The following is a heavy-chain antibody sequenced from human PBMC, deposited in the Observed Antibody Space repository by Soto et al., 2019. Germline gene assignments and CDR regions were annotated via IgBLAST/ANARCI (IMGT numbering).Heavy chain of an antibody. CDR1: AASFSKYY. D-gene: IGHD3-16*01. V-gene: IGHV4-59*01. CDR3: ASVTFGGIVLAH. J-gene: IGHJ4*02. Sequence: SETLSLTCTVSAASFSKYYWTWIRQPPGRGLEWIGYIYFNGNTKYNPSLEGRLTISIDTSKEGFSLKLTSVTAADAAVYYCASVTFGGIVLAHWGQGTLVTVSS. CDR2: IYFNGNT.